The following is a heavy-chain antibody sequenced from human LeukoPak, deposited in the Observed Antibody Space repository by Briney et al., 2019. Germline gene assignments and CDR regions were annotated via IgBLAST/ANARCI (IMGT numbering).Heavy chain of an antibody. V-gene: IGHV1-69*05. CDR1: GGTFSSYA. J-gene: IGHJ3*02. CDR3: ARDHMLVVVTAKSAFDI. CDR2: IIPIFGTA. Sequence: SVKVSCKASGGTFSSYAISWVRHAPGQGLEWMGRIIPIFGTANYAQKFQGRVTITTDESTSTAYMELSSLRSEDTAVYYCARDHMLVVVTAKSAFDIWGQGTMVTVSS. D-gene: IGHD2-21*02.